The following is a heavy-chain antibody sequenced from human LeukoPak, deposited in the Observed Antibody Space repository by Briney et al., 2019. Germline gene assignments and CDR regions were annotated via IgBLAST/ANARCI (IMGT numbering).Heavy chain of an antibody. CDR1: GSTFSIYS. CDR3: ARGEVGWELHHLSLYYYYGMDV. J-gene: IGHJ6*02. CDR2: ISSSSSFI. Sequence: GGSLRLSCAASGSTFSIYSMNWVRQAPGKGLEWVSSISSSSSFIYYADSVKGRFTISRDNAKNSLYLQMNSLRAEDTAVYYCARGEVGWELHHLSLYYYYGMDVWGQGTTVTVSS. D-gene: IGHD1-26*01. V-gene: IGHV3-21*01.